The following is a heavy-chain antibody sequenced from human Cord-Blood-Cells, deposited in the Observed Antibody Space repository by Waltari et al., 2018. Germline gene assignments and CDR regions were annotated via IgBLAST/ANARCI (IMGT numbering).Heavy chain of an antibody. V-gene: IGHV3-53*01. D-gene: IGHD6-13*01. Sequence: EVQLVESGGGLIQPGGSLRLSCAASGFTVSSNYMSWVRQAPGKGLEWVAVIYSGGSTYYAASVKGRFTISRDNSKNTLYLQMNSLRAEDTAVYYCARGDSSSWNWFDPWGQGTLVTVSS. CDR1: GFTVSSNY. CDR3: ARGDSSSWNWFDP. J-gene: IGHJ5*02. CDR2: IYSGGST.